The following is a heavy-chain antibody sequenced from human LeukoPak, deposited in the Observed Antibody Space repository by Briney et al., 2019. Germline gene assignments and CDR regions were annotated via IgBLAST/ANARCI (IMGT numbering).Heavy chain of an antibody. CDR1: GYTFTSYY. V-gene: IGHV1-46*01. CDR3: ARSGDSSGWDFDY. Sequence: ASVKVSCKASGYTFTSYYMHWVRQAPGQGLEWMGIINPSGGSTSYAQKFQGRVTITTDESTSTAYMELSSLRSEDTAVYYCARSGDSSGWDFDYWGQGTLVTVSS. D-gene: IGHD6-19*01. CDR2: INPSGGST. J-gene: IGHJ4*02.